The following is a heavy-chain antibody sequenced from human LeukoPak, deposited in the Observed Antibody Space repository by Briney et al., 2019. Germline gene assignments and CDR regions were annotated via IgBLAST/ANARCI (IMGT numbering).Heavy chain of an antibody. D-gene: IGHD5-18*01. V-gene: IGHV4-59*08. CDR3: ASVEGYSYELDY. CDR2: IYYSGST. CDR1: GDSINSYY. Sequence: PSETLSLTCTVSGDSINSYYWNWIRQPPGKGLEWIGYIYYSGSTNYNPSLKSRVTISVDTSKNQFSLKLSSVTAADTAVYYCASVEGYSYELDYWGQGTLVTVSS. J-gene: IGHJ4*02.